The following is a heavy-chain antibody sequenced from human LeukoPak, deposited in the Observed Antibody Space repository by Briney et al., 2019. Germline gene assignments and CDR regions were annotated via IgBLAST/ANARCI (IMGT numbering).Heavy chain of an antibody. CDR1: GYTFTGYY. D-gene: IGHD6-19*01. Sequence: ASVKVSCKASGYTFTGYYMHWVRQAPGQGLEWMGWINPNSGGTNYAQKFQGRVTMTRDTSISTAYMELSRLRSDDTAVYYCAGVEFEAVAGTSAFDIWGQGTMVTVSS. V-gene: IGHV1-2*02. CDR2: INPNSGGT. J-gene: IGHJ3*02. CDR3: AGVEFEAVAGTSAFDI.